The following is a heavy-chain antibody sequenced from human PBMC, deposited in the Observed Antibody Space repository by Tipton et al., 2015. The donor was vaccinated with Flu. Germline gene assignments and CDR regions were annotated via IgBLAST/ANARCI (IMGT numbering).Heavy chain of an antibody. D-gene: IGHD3-10*01. CDR1: GFTFDDYA. Sequence: SLRLSCAASGFTFDDYAMHWVRQAPGKGLEWVSGISWNSGSIGYADSVKGRFTISRDNAKNSLYLQMNSLRAEDTALYYCAKDMGSTMVRGVNYFDYWGQGTLVTVSS. CDR2: ISWNSGSI. V-gene: IGHV3-9*01. J-gene: IGHJ4*02. CDR3: AKDMGSTMVRGVNYFDY.